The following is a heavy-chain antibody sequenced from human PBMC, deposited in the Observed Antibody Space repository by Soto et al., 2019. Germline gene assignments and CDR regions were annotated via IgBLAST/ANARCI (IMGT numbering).Heavy chain of an antibody. CDR3: ARDGHSPNSYYYYGMDV. D-gene: IGHD6-13*01. Sequence: ASVQVSGQPSGYTVTTYAMHWLRQAPGQSLEWMGWINAGNGNTKYSQKFQGRVTITRDTSASTAYMELSSLRSEDTAVYYCARDGHSPNSYYYYGMDVWGQGTTVTVSS. J-gene: IGHJ6*02. CDR1: GYTVTTYA. V-gene: IGHV1-3*01. CDR2: INAGNGNT.